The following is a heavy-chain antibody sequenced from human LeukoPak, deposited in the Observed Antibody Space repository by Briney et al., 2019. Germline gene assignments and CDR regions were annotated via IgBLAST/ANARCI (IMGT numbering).Heavy chain of an antibody. CDR3: ARQYCSGGSCYLTTDY. Sequence: GGSLRLSCAASGFTFSSYSMDWVRQAPGKGLEWVSLISSGSDYIYYADSAKGRFTISRDNATNSLYLQMNSLRAEDTAVYYCARQYCSGGSCYLTTDYWGQGTLVTVSS. D-gene: IGHD2-15*01. CDR1: GFTFSSYS. J-gene: IGHJ4*02. CDR2: ISSGSDYI. V-gene: IGHV3-21*01.